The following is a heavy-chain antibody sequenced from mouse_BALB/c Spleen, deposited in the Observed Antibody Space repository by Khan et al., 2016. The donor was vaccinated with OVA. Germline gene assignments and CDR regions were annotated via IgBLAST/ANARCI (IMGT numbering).Heavy chain of an antibody. Sequence: QIQLVQSGPELKKPGETVKISCKASGYTFTDYSMHWVKQAPGKGLKWMGWINTETGEPTYADDFKGRFAFSLETSASTAYLQINNLKNEDTATXFCASGGGSYAMDYWGQGTSVTVSS. CDR3: ASGGGSYAMDY. CDR2: INTETGEP. CDR1: GYTFTDYS. J-gene: IGHJ4*01. V-gene: IGHV9-2-1*01.